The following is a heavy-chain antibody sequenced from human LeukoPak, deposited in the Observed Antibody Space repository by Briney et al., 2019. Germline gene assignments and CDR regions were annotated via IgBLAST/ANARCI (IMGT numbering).Heavy chain of an antibody. D-gene: IGHD4-23*01. Sequence: GGSLRLSCAASGFTFSDYAMSWVRQAPGKGLEWISAISGTGGSGDSTYYADSVKGRFTISRDNSKITLYLQMNSLRAEDTAVYYCAKDFYSVTYPRFDYWGQGTLVTASS. CDR2: ISGTGGSGDST. J-gene: IGHJ4*02. V-gene: IGHV3-23*01. CDR1: GFTFSDYA. CDR3: AKDFYSVTYPRFDY.